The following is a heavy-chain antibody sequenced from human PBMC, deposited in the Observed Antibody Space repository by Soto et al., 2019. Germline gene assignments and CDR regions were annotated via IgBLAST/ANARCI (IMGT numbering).Heavy chain of an antibody. D-gene: IGHD6-19*01. Sequence: EVQLVESGGGLVQPGGSLRLSCAASEFTFSNYWMYWVRQAPGKGLVWVSRINSDGSTTSYADSVKGRFTISRDNAKNTLYLQMTSLRVEDTAVYYCARSPSSCWYYFDYWGQGTLVTVSS. CDR1: EFTFSNYW. V-gene: IGHV3-74*01. J-gene: IGHJ4*02. CDR3: ARSPSSCWYYFDY. CDR2: INSDGSTT.